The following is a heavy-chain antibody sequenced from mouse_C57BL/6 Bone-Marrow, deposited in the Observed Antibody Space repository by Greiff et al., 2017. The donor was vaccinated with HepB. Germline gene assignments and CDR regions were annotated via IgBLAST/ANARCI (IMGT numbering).Heavy chain of an antibody. CDR3: ARSPLTGTDDYFDY. J-gene: IGHJ2*01. Sequence: QVQLKQPGAELVRPGSSVKLSCKASGYTFTSYWMDWVKQRPGQGLEWIGNIYPSDSETHYNQKFKDKATLTVDKSSSTAYMQLSSLTSEDSAVYYCARSPLTGTDDYFDYWGQGTTLTVSS. D-gene: IGHD4-1*01. CDR1: GYTFTSYW. CDR2: IYPSDSET. V-gene: IGHV1-61*01.